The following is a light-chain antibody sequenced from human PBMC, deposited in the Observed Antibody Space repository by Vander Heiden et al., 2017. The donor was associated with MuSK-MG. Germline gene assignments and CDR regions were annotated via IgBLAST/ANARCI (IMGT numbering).Light chain of an antibody. V-gene: IGKV1-27*01. CDR2: AAS. CDR3: QKDYSAPRT. CDR1: QGIANY. Sequence: IQITQSPSSLSASVGDRVTITCRASQGIANYLAWYQQKPGKVPKLLIYAASTLQSGVPSRFSGSGSGTDFTPTISSLQPEDVATYYCQKDYSAPRTFGGGTKVEI. J-gene: IGKJ4*01.